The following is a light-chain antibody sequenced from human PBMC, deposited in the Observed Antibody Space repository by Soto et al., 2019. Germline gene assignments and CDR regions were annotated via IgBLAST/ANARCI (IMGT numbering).Light chain of an antibody. CDR2: GAS. CDR3: QQFGNYPLT. J-gene: IGKJ4*01. CDR1: QNVRNNF. V-gene: IGKV3-20*01. Sequence: EIVLTQSPGTLSLSPGERATLSCRASQNVRNNFLAWYQQKPGQAPRFLIYGASTRATGVPDRFSGGGSGTDFTLTISRLEPEDFAVYYCQQFGNYPLTFGGGTKVDNK.